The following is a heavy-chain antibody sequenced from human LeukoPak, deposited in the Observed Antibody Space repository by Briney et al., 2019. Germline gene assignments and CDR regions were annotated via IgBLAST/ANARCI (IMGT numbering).Heavy chain of an antibody. CDR2: IYYSGNT. CDR1: GGSTSSSSYY. D-gene: IGHD3-22*01. J-gene: IGHJ4*02. Sequence: SETLSLTCTVSGGSTSSSSYYWGWIRQPPGKGLEWIGSIYYSGNTYFNPSLKSRVTISVDTSKNQFALKLSSVTAADTAFYCCARHSNGYFDYWGQGTLVTVSS. CDR3: ARHSNGYFDY. V-gene: IGHV4-39*01.